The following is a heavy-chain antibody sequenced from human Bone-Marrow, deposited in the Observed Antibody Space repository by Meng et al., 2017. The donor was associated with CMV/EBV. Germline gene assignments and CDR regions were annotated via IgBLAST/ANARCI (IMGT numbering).Heavy chain of an antibody. CDR2: IKEDGSEE. V-gene: IGHV3-7*01. CDR1: GFTFSTYW. Sequence: GGSLRLSCSASGFTFSTYWMNWVRQAPGKGLEWVASIKEDGSEEYSVDSVKGRFTISRDNAKNSLYLQMNSLRAEDTAVYYCARSSGYYLYYFDYWGRGPLVTVSS. CDR3: ARSSGYYLYYFDY. J-gene: IGHJ4*02. D-gene: IGHD3-22*01.